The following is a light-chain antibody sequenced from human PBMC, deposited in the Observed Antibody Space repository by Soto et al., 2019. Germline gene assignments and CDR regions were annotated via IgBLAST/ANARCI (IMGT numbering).Light chain of an antibody. J-gene: IGKJ5*01. V-gene: IGKV3D-15*01. CDR2: GAS. CDR3: QQYNNWPLT. Sequence: EIVMTQSPATLSVSPGERATLSCRASQSVSSNLAWYQQKPGQAPRLLIYGASTRATGIPARLSGSGSGTDFTLTISSLQSEDFAVYYCQQYNNWPLTFGQGTRLEIK. CDR1: QSVSSN.